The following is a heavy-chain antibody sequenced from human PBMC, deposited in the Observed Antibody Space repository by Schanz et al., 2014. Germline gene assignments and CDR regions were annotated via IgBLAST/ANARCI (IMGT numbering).Heavy chain of an antibody. CDR1: GYSFTPFP. Sequence: QVQLVQSGAEVKKPGASVKVSCKASGYSFTPFPIHWVRQAPGQGPEFMGWISTFRNEDTNSAQRFQGRLTMTTDTSTSTAYMELRSLRSDDTAVYYCARGGYSSGWYDRDIAHFDYWGQGTLVTVSS. V-gene: IGHV1-18*01. J-gene: IGHJ4*02. CDR2: ISTFRNEDT. D-gene: IGHD6-19*01. CDR3: ARGGYSSGWYDRDIAHFDY.